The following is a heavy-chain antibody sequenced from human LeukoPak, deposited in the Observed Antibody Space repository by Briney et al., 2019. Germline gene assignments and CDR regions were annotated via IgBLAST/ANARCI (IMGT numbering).Heavy chain of an antibody. V-gene: IGHV1-18*01. CDR3: ARGDSGSYPFDY. Sequence: ASVKVSCKASGYTFTSYGISWVRQAPGQGLEWMGWISAYNGNTNYAQNLQDRVTMTTDTSTSTAYMELRSLRPDDTAVYYCARGDSGSYPFDYWGQGTLVTVSS. J-gene: IGHJ4*02. D-gene: IGHD1-26*01. CDR1: GYTFTSYG. CDR2: ISAYNGNT.